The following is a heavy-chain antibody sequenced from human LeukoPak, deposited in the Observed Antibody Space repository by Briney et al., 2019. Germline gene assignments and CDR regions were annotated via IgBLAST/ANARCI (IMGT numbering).Heavy chain of an antibody. Sequence: SVKVSCKSSGFTFTSSAVHWVRRARGQRLEWIGWIVVGSGNTNYAQKFQQRVTLSRDMSTSTAYLELSSLGSEDTAIYYCAAAKDGAFDFWGQGTLVTVSS. CDR1: GFTFTSSA. CDR3: AAAKDGAFDF. D-gene: IGHD2-15*01. CDR2: IVVGSGNT. J-gene: IGHJ3*01. V-gene: IGHV1-58*01.